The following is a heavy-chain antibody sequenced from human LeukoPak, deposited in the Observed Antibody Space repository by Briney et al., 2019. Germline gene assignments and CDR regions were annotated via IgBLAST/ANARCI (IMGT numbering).Heavy chain of an antibody. CDR1: GDSVTGYF. J-gene: IGHJ4*02. CDR2: IYKIGTT. CDR3: VIGVGWQPDY. D-gene: IGHD2-15*01. Sequence: PSETLSLTCTVFGDSVTGYFLNWVRQPPGKGLEWIGHIYKIGTTNYNPSLKSRLTISAVTSKNQFSLQLRSVTAADTAVYYCVIGVGWQPDYWGQGALVTVSS. V-gene: IGHV4-59*02.